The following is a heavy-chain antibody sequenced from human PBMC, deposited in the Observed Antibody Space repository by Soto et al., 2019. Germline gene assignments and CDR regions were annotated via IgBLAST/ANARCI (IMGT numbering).Heavy chain of an antibody. CDR2: VYHSGTT. D-gene: IGHD4-17*01. J-gene: IGHJ4*02. V-gene: IGHV4-59*08. CDR3: ARLEISTTVTDSNFDY. CDR1: GGSISTYY. Sequence: PSETLSLTCTVSGGSISTYYWTWIRQSPGKGPEWIGYVYHSGTTNYNPSLESRVTMSLDTSKNQFSLKLSSVTAADTAVYYCARLEISTTVTDSNFDYWGQGTLVTVSS.